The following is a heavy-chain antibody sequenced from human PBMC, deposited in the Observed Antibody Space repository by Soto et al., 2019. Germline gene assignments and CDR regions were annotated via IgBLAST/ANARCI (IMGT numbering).Heavy chain of an antibody. J-gene: IGHJ4*02. CDR1: GYTFTSYN. D-gene: IGHD6-19*01. CDR2: SNSNSGNS. Sequence: ASVKVSCKASGYTFTSYNINWVRQAPGQGLEWVAGSNSNSGNSDHAQKFQGRLTVTRDTSISTAYMELSSLRSDDTAVYYCARDPGIAVAAPPAPFDYWGQGTLVTVSS. V-gene: IGHV1-8*01. CDR3: ARDPGIAVAAPPAPFDY.